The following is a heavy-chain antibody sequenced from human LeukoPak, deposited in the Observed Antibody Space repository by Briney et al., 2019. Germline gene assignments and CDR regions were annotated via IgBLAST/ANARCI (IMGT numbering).Heavy chain of an antibody. CDR3: AKSPIAAAGHNWFDP. D-gene: IGHD6-13*01. Sequence: GGSLGLSCAASGFTFDDYAMHWVRQAPGKGLEWVSGISWNSGSIGYADSVKGRFTISRDSAKNSLYLQMNSLRAEDMALYYCAKSPIAAAGHNWFDPWGQGTLVTVSS. V-gene: IGHV3-9*03. CDR2: ISWNSGSI. CDR1: GFTFDDYA. J-gene: IGHJ5*02.